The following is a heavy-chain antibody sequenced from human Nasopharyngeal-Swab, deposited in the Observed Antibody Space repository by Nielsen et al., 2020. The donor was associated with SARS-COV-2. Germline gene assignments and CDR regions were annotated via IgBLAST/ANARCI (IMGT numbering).Heavy chain of an antibody. V-gene: IGHV4-31*02. CDR2: IYYSGST. D-gene: IGHD5-12*01. CDR3: AREGVGRYSGYDPKGANWPDAFDI. J-gene: IGHJ3*02. Sequence: WIRQPPGKGLEWIGYIYYSGSTYYNPFLKSRVTISVDTSKNQFSLKLSSVTAADTAVYYCAREGVGRYSGYDPKGANWPDAFDIWGQGTMVTVSS.